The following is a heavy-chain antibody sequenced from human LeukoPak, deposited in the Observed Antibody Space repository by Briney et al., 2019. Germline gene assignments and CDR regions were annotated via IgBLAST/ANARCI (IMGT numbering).Heavy chain of an antibody. V-gene: IGHV3-7*01. J-gene: IGHJ3*02. CDR1: GFTFSSYG. D-gene: IGHD6-19*01. CDR2: IKEDGSEK. Sequence: GGTLRLSCAASGFTFSSYGMSWVRQAPGKGLEWVANIKEDGSEKYYVDSVKGRFTVSRDNAKNSLYLQMNSLRAEDTAVYYCAKIAVYAFDIWGQGTMVTVSS. CDR3: AKIAVYAFDI.